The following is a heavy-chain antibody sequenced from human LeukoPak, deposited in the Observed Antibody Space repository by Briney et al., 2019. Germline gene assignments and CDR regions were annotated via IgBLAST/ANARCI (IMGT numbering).Heavy chain of an antibody. J-gene: IGHJ5*02. CDR3: ARHGTDRWLQLKDWFDP. D-gene: IGHD5-24*01. CDR2: IYYSGRT. CDR1: GGSISSSSYY. Sequence: KPSETLSLTCTVSGGSISSSSYYWGWIRQPPGKGLEWIGSIYYSGRTYYNPSLKSRVTIFVDTSKHQFSLKLSSVTAADTAVYYCARHGTDRWLQLKDWFDPWGQGTLVTVSS. V-gene: IGHV4-39*01.